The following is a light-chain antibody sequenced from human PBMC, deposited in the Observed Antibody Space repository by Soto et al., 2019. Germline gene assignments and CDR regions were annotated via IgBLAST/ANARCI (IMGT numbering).Light chain of an antibody. V-gene: IGLV1-44*01. CDR1: TSNIGTNT. J-gene: IGLJ2*01. CDR2: SNS. Sequence: QLVLTQPPSASGTPGQRVTISCSGSTSNIGTNTVNWYQQLPGTAPKLLIYSNSQRPSGVPDRFSGSKSGTSASLAISGLQSDDESDYYCAVWDDSLNGPVFGGGTKVTVL. CDR3: AVWDDSLNGPV.